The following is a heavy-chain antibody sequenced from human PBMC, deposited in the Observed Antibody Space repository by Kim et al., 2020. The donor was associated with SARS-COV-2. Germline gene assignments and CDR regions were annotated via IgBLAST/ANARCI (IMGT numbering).Heavy chain of an antibody. CDR2: ISYDGSNK. J-gene: IGHJ6*02. CDR1: GFTFSSYG. V-gene: IGHV3-30*18. Sequence: GGSLRLSCAASGFTFSSYGMHWVRQAPGKGLEWVAVISYDGSNKYYADSVKGRFTISRDNSKNTLYLQMNSLRAEDTAVYYCAKDYCSSTSCYQNQYYYYGMDVWGQGTTVTVSS. CDR3: AKDYCSSTSCYQNQYYYYGMDV. D-gene: IGHD2-2*01.